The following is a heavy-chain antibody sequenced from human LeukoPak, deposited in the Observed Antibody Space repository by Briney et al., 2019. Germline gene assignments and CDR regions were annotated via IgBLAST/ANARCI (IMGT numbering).Heavy chain of an antibody. CDR3: ARASAFFRDYFFDY. J-gene: IGHJ4*02. Sequence: SETLSLTCTVSGGSISSYYWSWIRQPAGKGLEWIGRIYTSGSTNYNPSLKSRVTMSVDTSKNQFSLKLSSVTAADTAVYYCARASAFFRDYFFDYWGQGTLVTVSS. CDR2: IYTSGST. D-gene: IGHD2-21*02. V-gene: IGHV4-4*07. CDR1: GGSISSYY.